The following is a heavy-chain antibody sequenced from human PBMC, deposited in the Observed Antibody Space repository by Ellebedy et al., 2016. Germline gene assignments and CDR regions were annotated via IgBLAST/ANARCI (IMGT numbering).Heavy chain of an antibody. CDR3: AREIVPVTY. V-gene: IGHV3-11*01. Sequence: GGSLRLSCKASGFIFSDYYMTWIRQAPGKGLEWLSYMDSDGTTIYYADSVKGRFTISRDNAKKTLYLQMTSLRAEDTAVYFCAREIVPVTYWGQGTLVTVSS. CDR1: GFIFSDYY. CDR2: MDSDGTTI. J-gene: IGHJ4*02. D-gene: IGHD2/OR15-2a*01.